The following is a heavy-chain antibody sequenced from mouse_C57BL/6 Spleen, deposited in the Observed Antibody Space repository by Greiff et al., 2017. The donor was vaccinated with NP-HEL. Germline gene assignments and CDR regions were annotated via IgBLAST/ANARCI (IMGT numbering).Heavy chain of an antibody. J-gene: IGHJ4*01. CDR2: INPNNGGT. Sequence: VQLQQSGPELVKPGASVKISCKASGYTFTDYYMNWVKQSHGKSLEWIGDINPNNGGTSYNQKFKGKATLTVDKSSSTAYMELRSLTSEDSAVYYCARFVLYYYGSSYYAMDYWGQGTSVTVSS. CDR1: GYTFTDYY. V-gene: IGHV1-26*01. CDR3: ARFVLYYYGSSYYAMDY. D-gene: IGHD1-1*01.